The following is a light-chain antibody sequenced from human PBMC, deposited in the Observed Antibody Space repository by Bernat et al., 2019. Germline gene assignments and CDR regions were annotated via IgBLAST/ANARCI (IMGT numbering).Light chain of an antibody. CDR1: QSVNTY. V-gene: IGKV3-11*01. CDR2: YAS. J-gene: IGKJ5*01. CDR3: QQRTNWIT. Sequence: EIVLTQSPATLSLSPGDRATLSCRASQSVNTYLAWYQQKSGQAPRLLIYYASTRATGIPARFSGGGSGTDFTLTISSLEPEDFAVYYCQQRTNWITFGQGTRLEIK.